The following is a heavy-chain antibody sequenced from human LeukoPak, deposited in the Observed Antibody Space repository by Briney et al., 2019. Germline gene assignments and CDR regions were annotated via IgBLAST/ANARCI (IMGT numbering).Heavy chain of an antibody. D-gene: IGHD2-21*01. Sequence: ASVKVSCKASGYTFTNYGIGWVRQAPGQGLEWMGWINPNSGGTNYAQKFQGRVTMTRDTSISTAYMELSRLRSDDTAVYYCARTAVEDCGGDCYQPGYWGQGTLVTVSS. J-gene: IGHJ4*02. V-gene: IGHV1-2*02. CDR2: INPNSGGT. CDR1: GYTFTNYG. CDR3: ARTAVEDCGGDCYQPGY.